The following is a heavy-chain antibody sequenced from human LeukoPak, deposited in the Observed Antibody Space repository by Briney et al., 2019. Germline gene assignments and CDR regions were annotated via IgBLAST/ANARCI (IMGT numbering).Heavy chain of an antibody. J-gene: IGHJ4*02. CDR2: FDPEDGET. D-gene: IGHD2-21*01. Sequence: ASVKVSCKVSGYTLTELSMHWVRQAPGKGLEWMGGFDPEDGETIYAQKFQGRVTMTEDTSTDTAYMELSSLRSEDTAVYYCATGALRCGGDCRYRPYFDYWGQGTLVTVSS. V-gene: IGHV1-24*01. CDR1: GYTLTELS. CDR3: ATGALRCGGDCRYRPYFDY.